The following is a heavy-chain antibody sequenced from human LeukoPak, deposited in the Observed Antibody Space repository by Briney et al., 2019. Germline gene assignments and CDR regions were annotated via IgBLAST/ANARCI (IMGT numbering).Heavy chain of an antibody. V-gene: IGHV1-2*02. D-gene: IGHD3-10*01. J-gene: IGHJ4*02. CDR2: INPNSGGT. CDR1: GYTFTGFY. Sequence: ASVKVSCKASGYTFTGFYMHWVRQAPGQGLEWMGWINPNSGGTNYAQKFQGRVTMTRDTSINTAYMELSSLRSDDTAVYYCAREGVSVISDTCCSGLGYWGQGTLVTVSS. CDR3: AREGVSVISDTCCSGLGY.